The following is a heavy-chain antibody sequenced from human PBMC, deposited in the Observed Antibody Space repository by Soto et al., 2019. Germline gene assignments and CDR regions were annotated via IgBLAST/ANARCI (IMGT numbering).Heavy chain of an antibody. CDR3: AGEGVTASMSMPWMGYHYYGLDV. V-gene: IGHV1-69*12. CDR2: IMPMFGVT. Sequence: QVQLVQSGAEVKKPGSSVKVSCRASGGSFKSHTISWVRQAPGQGLEWMGGIMPMFGVTNYARKLQGRLTMTANESTTTAYMEVSSLTSEDTAVYYCAGEGVTASMSMPWMGYHYYGLDVWGQGTTVIVSS. CDR1: GGSFKSHT. J-gene: IGHJ6*02. D-gene: IGHD1-26*01.